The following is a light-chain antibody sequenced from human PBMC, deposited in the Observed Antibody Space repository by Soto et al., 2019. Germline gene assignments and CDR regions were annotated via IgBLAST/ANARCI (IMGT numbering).Light chain of an antibody. J-gene: IGKJ3*01. CDR1: QSVSSSY. CDR2: GAS. Sequence: EIVLTQSPGTLSLSPGERATLSCRASQSVSSSYLAWYQQKPGQAPRLLIYGASSRATGIPDRFSGSGSGTDFTLTISRLEPEDFAVYYCQQYGSSFTFGPGTKVAIK. CDR3: QQYGSSFT. V-gene: IGKV3-20*01.